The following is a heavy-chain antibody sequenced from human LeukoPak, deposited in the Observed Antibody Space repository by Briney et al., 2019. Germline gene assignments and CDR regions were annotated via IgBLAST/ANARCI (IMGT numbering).Heavy chain of an antibody. CDR1: GGTFSSYA. J-gene: IGHJ6*03. CDR3: ARCGYSYGYHYYYYMDV. V-gene: IGHV1-18*01. Sequence: ASVKVSCKASGGTFSSYAISWVRQAPGQGLEWMGWISAYNGNTNYAQKLQGRVTMTTDTSTSTAYVELRSLRSDDTAVYYCARCGYSYGYHYYYYMDVWGKGTTVTVSS. CDR2: ISAYNGNT. D-gene: IGHD5-18*01.